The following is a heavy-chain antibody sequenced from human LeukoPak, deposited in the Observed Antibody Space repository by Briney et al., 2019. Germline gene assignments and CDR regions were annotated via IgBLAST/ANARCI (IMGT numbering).Heavy chain of an antibody. CDR1: GGTFSSYA. V-gene: IGHV1-69*05. Sequence: GASVKVSCKASGGTFSSYAISWVRQAPGQGLEWMGGIIPIFGTANYAQKFQGRVTITTDESTSTAYMELSSLRSEDTAVYYCAREGSGSWLWFGEPHSGFDYWGQGTLVTVSS. CDR3: AREGSGSWLWFGEPHSGFDY. CDR2: IIPIFGTA. J-gene: IGHJ4*02. D-gene: IGHD3-10*01.